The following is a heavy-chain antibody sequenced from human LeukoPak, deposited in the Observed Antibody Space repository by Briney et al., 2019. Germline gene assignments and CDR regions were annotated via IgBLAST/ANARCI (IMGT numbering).Heavy chain of an antibody. D-gene: IGHD3-10*01. Sequence: SETLSLTCTVSGGSVSSGSYYWTWIRQPPGTGLEWIGYIYHSGSTNYNPSLKGRVTISVDTSKNQFSLKLSSVTAADTAVYYCARGALGEFDYWGQGTLVTVSS. CDR1: GGSVSSGSYY. CDR3: ARGALGEFDY. V-gene: IGHV4-61*01. CDR2: IYHSGST. J-gene: IGHJ4*02.